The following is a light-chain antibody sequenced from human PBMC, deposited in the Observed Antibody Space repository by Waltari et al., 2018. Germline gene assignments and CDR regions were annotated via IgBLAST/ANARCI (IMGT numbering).Light chain of an antibody. CDR1: SSDTRASKH. V-gene: IGLV2-14*01. CDR2: EVS. J-gene: IGLJ3*02. Sequence: QSALTQPASVSGSPGQSIPIPCRGTSSDTRASKHVSWYQQHPGKAPKLMIYEVSNRPSGVSNRFSGSKSGNTASLTISGLQADDESHYYCTSFTSSATWVFGGGTKVTVL. CDR3: TSFTSSATWV.